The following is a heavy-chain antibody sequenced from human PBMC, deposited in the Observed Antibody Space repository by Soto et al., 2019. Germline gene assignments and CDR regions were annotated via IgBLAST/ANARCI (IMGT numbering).Heavy chain of an antibody. CDR3: ARERSSGWYVDY. J-gene: IGHJ4*02. D-gene: IGHD6-19*01. Sequence: QVQLVQSGAEVKKPGASVKVSCKASGYTFTSYDINWVRQATGKGLEWMGWMNPNSGNTGYAKKFQGRVTMTRNTSISTAYMEMRSLGSEDTAVYYCARERSSGWYVDYWGQGTLVTVSS. CDR2: MNPNSGNT. V-gene: IGHV1-8*01. CDR1: GYTFTSYD.